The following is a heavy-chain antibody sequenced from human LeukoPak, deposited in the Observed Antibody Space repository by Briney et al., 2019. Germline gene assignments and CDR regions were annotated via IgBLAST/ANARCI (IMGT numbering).Heavy chain of an antibody. J-gene: IGHJ1*01. D-gene: IGHD2-2*01. CDR1: GGSISSNNDY. CDR2: IYYSGST. CDR3: ARHLYCSSSGCYAGGLYFQH. Sequence: SETLSLTCTVSGGSISSNNDYWGWIRQPPGQGLEWIGSIYYSGSTYYNPSLKSRVTISVDTSKNQFSLKLSSVTAADTAVYYCARHLYCSSSGCYAGGLYFQHWGQGTLVTVSS. V-gene: IGHV4-39*01.